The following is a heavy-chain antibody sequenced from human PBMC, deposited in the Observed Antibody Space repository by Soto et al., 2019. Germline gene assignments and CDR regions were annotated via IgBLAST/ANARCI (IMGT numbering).Heavy chain of an antibody. Sequence: SQTLSLTCAISGDSVSSNSAAWNWIRQSPSRGLEWLGRAYYRSQWYYDSAVSVRSRITVIPDTSQNQFSLQQNSVTPEDTAVYYCTKQKGDRRTYNGMDVWGKGTTVTVAS. D-gene: IGHD2-21*02. V-gene: IGHV6-1*01. J-gene: IGHJ6*04. CDR3: TKQKGDRRTYNGMDV. CDR1: GDSVSSNSAA. CDR2: AYYRSQWYY.